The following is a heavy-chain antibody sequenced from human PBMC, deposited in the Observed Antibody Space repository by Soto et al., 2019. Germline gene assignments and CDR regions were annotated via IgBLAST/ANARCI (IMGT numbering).Heavy chain of an antibody. CDR1: GFTFSSYW. D-gene: IGHD3-10*01. Sequence: GGSLRLSCAASGFTFSSYWMHWVRQAPGKGLVWVSRINSDGSGTSYADSLKGRFTISRDNARNTLYLQMNSLRAEDTAVYYCARDLVPYYMDVWGKGTTVTVSS. V-gene: IGHV3-74*01. CDR2: INSDGSGT. CDR3: ARDLVPYYMDV. J-gene: IGHJ6*03.